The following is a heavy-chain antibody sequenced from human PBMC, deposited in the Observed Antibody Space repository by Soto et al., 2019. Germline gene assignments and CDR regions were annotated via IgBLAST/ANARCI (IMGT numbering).Heavy chain of an antibody. CDR2: IKHSGST. CDR3: ARDARLRRKEYFQH. J-gene: IGHJ1*01. Sequence: QVQLQQWGAGLLKPSETLSLTCAVYGGSFSGYYWSWIRQPPGRGLEWIGEIKHSGSTNYNPSLKSRVTISVDTSKNQFSLKLSSVTAADTAVYYCARDARLRRKEYFQHWGQGTLVTVSS. D-gene: IGHD6-25*01. CDR1: GGSFSGYY. V-gene: IGHV4-34*01.